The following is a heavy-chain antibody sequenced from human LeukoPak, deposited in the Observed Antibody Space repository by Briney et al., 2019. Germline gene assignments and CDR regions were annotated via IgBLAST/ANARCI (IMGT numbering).Heavy chain of an antibody. Sequence: ASVKVSCKASGYTFTGYYIDWVRQAPGQGLEWMGWINSDSGGTNYAQKFQGRVTMTRDTSTSTAYMELSSLRSDDTAFYYCAKDTITVTTPYFDYWGQGTLVTVPS. J-gene: IGHJ4*02. CDR2: INSDSGGT. CDR3: AKDTITVTTPYFDY. D-gene: IGHD4-17*01. CDR1: GYTFTGYY. V-gene: IGHV1-2*02.